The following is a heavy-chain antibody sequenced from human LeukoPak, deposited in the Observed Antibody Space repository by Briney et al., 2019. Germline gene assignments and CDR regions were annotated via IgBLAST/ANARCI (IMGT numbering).Heavy chain of an antibody. V-gene: IGHV1-18*01. CDR3: ARVGSGSYYDY. Sequence: ASVTVSFKASGYTFTSYGIGWVRQAPGQGVEWMGWISAYNGNTNYAQKLQGRVTMTTDTSTSTAYMELRSLRSDDTAVYYCARVGSGSYYDYWGQGTLVTVSS. D-gene: IGHD1-26*01. CDR1: GYTFTSYG. CDR2: ISAYNGNT. J-gene: IGHJ4*02.